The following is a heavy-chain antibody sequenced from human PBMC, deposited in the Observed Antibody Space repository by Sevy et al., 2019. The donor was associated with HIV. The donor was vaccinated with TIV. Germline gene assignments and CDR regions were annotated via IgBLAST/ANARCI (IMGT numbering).Heavy chain of an antibody. CDR2: ISSSSTYI. D-gene: IGHD2-15*01. J-gene: IGHJ4*02. Sequence: GGSLRLSCAASGFTFSIYTMNWVRQAPGKGLEWVSSISSSSTYIYYADSVRGRFTISRDNAKNSLYLQMHSLRAEDTAVYYCARAYCSGGRCYSLAYWGQGTLVTVSS. CDR3: ARAYCSGGRCYSLAY. V-gene: IGHV3-21*01. CDR1: GFTFSIYT.